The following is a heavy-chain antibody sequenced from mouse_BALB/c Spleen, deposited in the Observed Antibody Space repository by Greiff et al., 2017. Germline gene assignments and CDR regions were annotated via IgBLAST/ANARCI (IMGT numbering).Heavy chain of an antibody. J-gene: IGHJ4*01. CDR2: ISYSGST. V-gene: IGHV3-2*02. Sequence: ESGPGLVKPSQSLSLTCTVTGYSITSDYAWNWIRQFPGNKLEWMGYISYSGSTSYNPSLKSRISITRDTSKNQFFLQLNSVTTEDTATYYCARKYGKAMDYWGQGTSVTVSS. CDR1: GYSITSDYA. D-gene: IGHD2-10*02. CDR3: ARKYGKAMDY.